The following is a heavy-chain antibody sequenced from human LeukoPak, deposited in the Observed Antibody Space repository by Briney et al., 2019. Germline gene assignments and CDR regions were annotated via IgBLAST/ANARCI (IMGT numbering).Heavy chain of an antibody. Sequence: ASVKVSCKTSGYTFTGYYMHWVRQAPGQGLEWMGWINPNSGGTNYPLKFQGRVTMTRDASISTAYMELSRLTSDDTAVYYCVPSNDYYYYFDYWGQGTLITVSS. D-gene: IGHD3-22*01. CDR1: GYTFTGYY. J-gene: IGHJ4*02. V-gene: IGHV1-2*02. CDR2: INPNSGGT. CDR3: VPSNDYYYYFDY.